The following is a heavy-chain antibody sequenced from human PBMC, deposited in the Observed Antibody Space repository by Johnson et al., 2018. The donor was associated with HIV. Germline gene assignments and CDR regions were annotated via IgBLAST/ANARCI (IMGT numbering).Heavy chain of an antibody. J-gene: IGHJ3*02. D-gene: IGHD3-10*01. CDR2: ISYDGSNK. V-gene: IGHV3-30*03. CDR3: ARAELSAFEI. Sequence: QVQLVESGGGVVQPGRSLRLSCAASGFTFSSYGMHWVRQAPGKGLEWVAVISYDGSNKYYADSVKGRFTISRDNSKNTLYLQMNSLRAEDTAVYYCARAELSAFEIWGQGTMVTVSS. CDR1: GFTFSSYG.